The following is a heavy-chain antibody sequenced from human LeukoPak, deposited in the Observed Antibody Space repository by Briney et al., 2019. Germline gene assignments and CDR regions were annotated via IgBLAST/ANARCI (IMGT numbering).Heavy chain of an antibody. Sequence: GGSLRLSCAASGFTLSTYAMSWVRLAPGKGLEWVSGISGSGGSTYYADSVKGRFTSSRDNSNNTLYVQMNSLRVEDTAEYYCAKSGGLSGSGRLAMDVWGQGTTVTVSS. CDR2: ISGSGGST. J-gene: IGHJ6*02. V-gene: IGHV3-23*01. CDR1: GFTLSTYA. D-gene: IGHD3-10*01. CDR3: AKSGGLSGSGRLAMDV.